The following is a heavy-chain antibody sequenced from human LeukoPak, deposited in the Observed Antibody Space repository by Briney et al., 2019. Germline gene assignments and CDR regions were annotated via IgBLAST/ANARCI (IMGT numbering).Heavy chain of an antibody. CDR2: ISGSGGST. CDR1: GFTFTSYT. Sequence: GGSLRLSCAASGFTFTSYTMSWVRQAPGKGLEWVSVISGSGGSTYYVDSVKGRFTISRDNSKNTLYLQMNSLRAEDTAVYYCAKSNGVDRDGYNSDYFDYWGQGTLVIVSS. V-gene: IGHV3-23*01. J-gene: IGHJ4*02. D-gene: IGHD5-24*01. CDR3: AKSNGVDRDGYNSDYFDY.